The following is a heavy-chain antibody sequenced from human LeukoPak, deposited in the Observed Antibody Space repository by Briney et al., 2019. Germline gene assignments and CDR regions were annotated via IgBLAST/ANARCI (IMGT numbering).Heavy chain of an antibody. J-gene: IGHJ4*02. CDR1: GFTFSSYA. D-gene: IGHD1-1*01. CDR2: ISGSGGST. Sequence: GGSLRLSCAASGFTFSSYAMSWVRQAPGKGLEWVSAISGSGGSTYHADSVKGRFTISRDNSKNTLYLQMNSLRAEDTAVYYCAKDGFGELDRGYFDYWGQGTLVTVSS. CDR3: AKDGFGELDRGYFDY. V-gene: IGHV3-23*01.